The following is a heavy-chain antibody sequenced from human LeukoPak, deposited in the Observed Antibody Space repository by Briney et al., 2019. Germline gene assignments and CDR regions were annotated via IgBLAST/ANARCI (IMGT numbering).Heavy chain of an antibody. D-gene: IGHD6-6*01. CDR1: GGSISSSSYY. J-gene: IGHJ3*02. Sequence: SETLSLTCTVSGGSISSSSYYWGWIRQPPGKGLEWIGSIYYSGSTYYNPSLKSRVTISVDSSKNQFSLKLSSVTAADTAVYYCARDHSSSSWMDSFEIWGPGTKVTVSS. CDR2: IYYSGST. V-gene: IGHV4-39*07. CDR3: ARDHSSSSWMDSFEI.